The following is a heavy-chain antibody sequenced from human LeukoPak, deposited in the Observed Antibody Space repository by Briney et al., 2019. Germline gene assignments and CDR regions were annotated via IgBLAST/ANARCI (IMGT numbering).Heavy chain of an antibody. D-gene: IGHD3-10*01. J-gene: IGHJ2*01. V-gene: IGHV3-30*02. CDR2: IRYDGSNK. Sequence: GGSLRLSCAASGFTFSSYGMHWVRQAPGKGLEWVAFIRYDGSNKYYADSVKGRFTISRDNSKNTLYLQMNSLRAEDTAVYYCASNMVRGVIPFDLWGRGTLVTVSS. CDR3: ASNMVRGVIPFDL. CDR1: GFTFSSYG.